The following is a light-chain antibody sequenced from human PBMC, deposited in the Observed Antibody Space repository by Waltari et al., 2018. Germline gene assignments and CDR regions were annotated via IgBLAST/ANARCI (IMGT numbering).Light chain of an antibody. J-gene: IGLJ3*02. Sequence: QTVVTQEPSFSVSPGGTVTLTCGLSSGSVSSSYFPSCYQQTPGQAPRTLIYSTNTRSSGVPERFSGSILGNKAALTITGAQADDESDYYCVLYMGSGLWVFGGGTKLTVL. CDR1: SGSVSSSYF. CDR2: STN. CDR3: VLYMGSGLWV. V-gene: IGLV8-61*01.